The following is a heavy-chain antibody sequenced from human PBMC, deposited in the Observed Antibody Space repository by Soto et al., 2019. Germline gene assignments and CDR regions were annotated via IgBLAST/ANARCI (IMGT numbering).Heavy chain of an antibody. CDR2: ISWNSGSI. CDR1: GFTFDDYA. J-gene: IGHJ4*02. Sequence: LRLSCAASGFTFDDYAMHWVRQAPGKGLEWVSGISWNSGSIGYADSVKGRFTISRDNAKNSLYLQMNSLRAEDTALYYCAKGSRELWLPYDYWGQGTLVTVSS. D-gene: IGHD5-18*01. V-gene: IGHV3-9*01. CDR3: AKGSRELWLPYDY.